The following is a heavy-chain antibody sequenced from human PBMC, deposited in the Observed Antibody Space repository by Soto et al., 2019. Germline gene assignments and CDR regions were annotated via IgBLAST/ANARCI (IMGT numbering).Heavy chain of an antibody. Sequence: PGGSLRLSCATSGFTFSSYAMNWVRQAPGKGLEWVSSISGSGGSTYKADSVKGRFTISRDNSKDTLYLQMNSLRAEDTAVYYCAGSLYIAAAGYFDWWGQGTLVTVSS. V-gene: IGHV3-23*01. CDR2: ISGSGGST. CDR1: GFTFSSYA. D-gene: IGHD6-13*01. CDR3: AGSLYIAAAGYFDW. J-gene: IGHJ4*02.